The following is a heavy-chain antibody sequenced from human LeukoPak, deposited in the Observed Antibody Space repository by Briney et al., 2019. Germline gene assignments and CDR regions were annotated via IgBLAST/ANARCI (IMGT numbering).Heavy chain of an antibody. J-gene: IGHJ4*02. Sequence: GGSLRLSCAGHGFIFSSYEINWVRQAPGKGLEWISYIGINEDNIYYADSVKGRFTICRDNAKSSVYLQMNSLRVEDTAVYYCARETAHCGGDCYDYWGQGTLVTVSS. V-gene: IGHV3-48*03. CDR1: GFIFSSYE. D-gene: IGHD2-21*01. CDR3: ARETAHCGGDCYDY. CDR2: IGINEDNI.